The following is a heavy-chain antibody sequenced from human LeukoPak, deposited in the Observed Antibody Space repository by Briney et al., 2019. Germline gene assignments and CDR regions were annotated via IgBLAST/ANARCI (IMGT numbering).Heavy chain of an antibody. V-gene: IGHV3-48*01. J-gene: IGHJ5*02. CDR2: IGSSSSPI. CDR1: GFTFSAYS. Sequence: GGSLRLSCAASGFTFSAYSMNWVRQAPEKGLEWVSYIGSSSSPIYYADSVKGRFTISRDNAKNSLYLQMDSLRAEDTAVYYCARDRATVTTGWFDPWGQGTLVTVSS. CDR3: ARDRATVTTGWFDP. D-gene: IGHD4-17*01.